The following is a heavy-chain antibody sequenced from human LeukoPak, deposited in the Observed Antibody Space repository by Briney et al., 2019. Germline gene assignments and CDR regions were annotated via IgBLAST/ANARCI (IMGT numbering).Heavy chain of an antibody. D-gene: IGHD6-19*01. Sequence: PSETLSLTCTVSGGSISSGTYYWGWIRQPRGKGLEWIGYIYHSGSAYYDPSLKSRVTISLDRSKNQFSLKLSSVTAADTAVYYCARVGPSSGWVDYWGQGTLVTVSS. CDR2: IYHSGSA. J-gene: IGHJ4*02. V-gene: IGHV4-30-2*01. CDR3: ARVGPSSGWVDY. CDR1: GGSISSGTYY.